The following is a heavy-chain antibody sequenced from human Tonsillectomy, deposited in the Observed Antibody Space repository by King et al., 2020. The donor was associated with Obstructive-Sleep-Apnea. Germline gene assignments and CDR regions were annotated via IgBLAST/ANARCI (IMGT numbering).Heavy chain of an antibody. J-gene: IGHJ6*02. Sequence: QVQLVESGGGVVQPGRSLRLSCAASGFTFSSYAMHWVRQAPGKGLEWVAVISYDGSNKYYADSVKGRFTISRDNSKNTLYLQMNSLRTEDTAVYYCARGYTSSSGWFYYYGMDVWGQGTTVTVSS. V-gene: IGHV3-30-3*01. D-gene: IGHD6-19*01. CDR3: ARGYTSSSGWFYYYGMDV. CDR2: ISYDGSNK. CDR1: GFTFSSYA.